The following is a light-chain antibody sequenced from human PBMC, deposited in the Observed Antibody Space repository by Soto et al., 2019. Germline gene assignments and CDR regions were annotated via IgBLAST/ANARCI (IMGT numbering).Light chain of an antibody. Sequence: QSALTQPASVSGSPGQSVTISCTGTSSDIGGYDYVSWYQQHPGKAPKLVIYDVSNRPSGVSDRVSGSKSGTTASLTISGLQAEDEADYFCSSYTISSPLGVVLGGRTKVTVL. CDR1: SSDIGGYDY. J-gene: IGLJ2*01. CDR2: DVS. V-gene: IGLV2-14*01. CDR3: SSYTISSPLGVV.